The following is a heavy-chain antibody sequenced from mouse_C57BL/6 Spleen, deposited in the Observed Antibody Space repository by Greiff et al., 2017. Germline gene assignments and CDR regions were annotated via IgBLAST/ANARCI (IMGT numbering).Heavy chain of an antibody. V-gene: IGHV1-72*01. D-gene: IGHD1-2*01. CDR2: IDPNSGGT. J-gene: IGHJ1*03. Sequence: QVQLQQSGAELVKPGASVTLSCKASGYTFTSYWMHWVKQRPGRGLEWIGRIDPNSGGTKYNEKFKSKATLTVDKSSSTAYMQLSSLTSEDSAVCYCGTWGGYYGDLYFDVWGTGTTVTVSS. CDR3: GTWGGYYGDLYFDV. CDR1: GYTFTSYW.